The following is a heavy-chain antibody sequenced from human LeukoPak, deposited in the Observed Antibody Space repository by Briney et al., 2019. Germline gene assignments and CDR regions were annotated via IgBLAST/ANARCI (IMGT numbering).Heavy chain of an antibody. J-gene: IGHJ5*02. Sequence: EASVKVSYKASGYGFSDVYFNWVRRAPGHGLEWMGWINPHSGATNYAQRFQGRVSMDASFDTAYMELSRLTSDDTAVYYCATSSTVTHKRDPWGQGTLVTVSS. CDR2: INPHSGAT. CDR1: GYGFSDVY. CDR3: ATSSTVTHKRDP. D-gene: IGHD4-11*01. V-gene: IGHV1-2*02.